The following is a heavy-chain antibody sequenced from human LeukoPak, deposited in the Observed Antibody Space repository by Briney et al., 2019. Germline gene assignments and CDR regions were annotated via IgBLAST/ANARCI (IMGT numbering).Heavy chain of an antibody. CDR3: AKDTEQWLVHIYS. Sequence: GGSLRLSCAASGFTFSSYEMNWVRQAPGKGLEWVSYISSSGSTIYYADSVKGRFTISRDNAKNSLYLQTESLTTDDTAFYYCAKDTEQWLVHIYSWGQGTLVTVSS. CDR2: ISSSGSTI. V-gene: IGHV3-48*03. J-gene: IGHJ4*02. CDR1: GFTFSSYE. D-gene: IGHD6-19*01.